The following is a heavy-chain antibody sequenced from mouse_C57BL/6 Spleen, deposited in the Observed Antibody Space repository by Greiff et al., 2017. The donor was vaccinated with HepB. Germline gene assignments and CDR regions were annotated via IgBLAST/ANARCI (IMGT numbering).Heavy chain of an antibody. CDR3: ARRGQLRLLFDY. Sequence: EVQLQQSGPELVKPGASVKISCKASGYTFTDYYMNWVKQSHGKSLEWIGDINPNNGGTSYNQKVKGKATLTGDKSASTAYMELRSLTSEDSAVYYCARRGQLRLLFDYWGQGTTLTVSS. CDR1: GYTFTDYY. J-gene: IGHJ2*01. V-gene: IGHV1-26*01. CDR2: INPNNGGT. D-gene: IGHD3-2*02.